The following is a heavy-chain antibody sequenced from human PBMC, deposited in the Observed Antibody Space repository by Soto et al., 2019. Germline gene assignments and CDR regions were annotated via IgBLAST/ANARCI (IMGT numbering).Heavy chain of an antibody. CDR2: IFYTGVT. D-gene: IGHD3-22*01. V-gene: IGHV4-61*03. J-gene: IGHJ2*01. CDR1: GGSVSNASFY. Sequence: QVQLQESGPGLVKPSETLSLTCSVSGGSVSNASFYWTWIQQAPGTGLEYIGYIFYTGVTHYNPHLSSRVAISLDTSKDHFSLKLNSMSAADTAVYYCVRVLDSSWYADLWGRGTLVTVSS. CDR3: VRVLDSSWYADL.